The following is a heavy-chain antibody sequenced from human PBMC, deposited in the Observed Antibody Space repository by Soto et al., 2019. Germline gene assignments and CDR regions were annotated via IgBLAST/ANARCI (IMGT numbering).Heavy chain of an antibody. D-gene: IGHD1-7*01. J-gene: IGHJ6*04. V-gene: IGHV3-30-3*02. Sequence: PGGSLRLSCAASGFTFSSYAMHWVRQAPGKGLEWVAVISYDGSNKYYADSVKGRFTISRDNSKNTLYLQMSSLRAEDTAVYYCAKRQLELLPYYGMDVWGKGTTVTVSS. CDR1: GFTFSSYA. CDR3: AKRQLELLPYYGMDV. CDR2: ISYDGSNK.